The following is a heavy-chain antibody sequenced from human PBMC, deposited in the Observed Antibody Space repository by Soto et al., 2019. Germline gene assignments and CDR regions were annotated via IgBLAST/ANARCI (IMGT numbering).Heavy chain of an antibody. V-gene: IGHV4-59*01. CDR2: IYYSGST. CDR3: ARIRGLGAFDI. Sequence: SENLSLTCTVSGGSISSYYWSWIRQPPGKGLEWIGYIYYSGSTNYNPSLKSRVTISVDTSKNQFSLKLSSVTAADTAVYYCARIRGLGAFDIWGQATFVTLS. D-gene: IGHD3-10*01. CDR1: GGSISSYY. J-gene: IGHJ3*02.